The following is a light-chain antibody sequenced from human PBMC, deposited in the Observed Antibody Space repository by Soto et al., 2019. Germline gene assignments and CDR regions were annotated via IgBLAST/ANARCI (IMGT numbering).Light chain of an antibody. CDR1: QSVSSK. J-gene: IGKJ4*01. CDR2: ERS. Sequence: EIVMTQSPATLSLSLGQRATLSCRASQSVSSKLAWYQQRPGQAPRILIYERSNSATAIPPRFSGSGSGTDFTLTIISLDPEDFAFYYCQQRNSWPLTFGGGTKV. CDR3: QQRNSWPLT. V-gene: IGKV3-11*01.